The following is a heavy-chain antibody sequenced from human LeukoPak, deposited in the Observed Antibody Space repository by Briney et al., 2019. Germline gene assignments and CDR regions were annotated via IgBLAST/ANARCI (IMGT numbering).Heavy chain of an antibody. CDR2: IYYSGST. J-gene: IGHJ3*02. CDR1: GGSISSYY. V-gene: IGHV4-59*01. D-gene: IGHD3-10*01. CDR3: ARVGEYYYGSGSYYAFDI. Sequence: PSETLSLTCTVSGGSISSYYWSWIRQPPGKGLEWIGYIYYSGSTNYNPSLKSRVTISVDTSKNQFSLKLSSVTAADTAVYYCARVGEYYYGSGSYYAFDIWGQGTMVTVSS.